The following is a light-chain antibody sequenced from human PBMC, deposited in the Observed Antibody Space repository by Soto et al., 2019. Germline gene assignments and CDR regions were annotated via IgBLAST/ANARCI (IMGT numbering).Light chain of an antibody. V-gene: IGKV3-15*01. CDR2: GAS. J-gene: IGKJ1*01. CDR1: QGVSSN. CDR3: QQYNNRPRT. Sequence: EIVLTQYPATLSVSPEERATLSCRASQGVSSNLAWSQQKPGQAPRLLIYGASSRATGFSAGFSGSGAGTEFPPAISSLQSEDFAVYYCQQYNNRPRTFGQGTKVDI.